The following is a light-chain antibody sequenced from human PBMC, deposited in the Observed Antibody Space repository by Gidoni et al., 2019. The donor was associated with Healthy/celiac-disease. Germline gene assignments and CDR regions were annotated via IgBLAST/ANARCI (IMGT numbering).Light chain of an antibody. Sequence: DIVMTQSPDSLAVSLGERATINCKSSQSVLYSSNNKNHLAWYQQKPGQPPKLLIYWASTPESGVPDRFSGSGSGTDFTLTISSLQAEDVAVYYCQQYYSTPYTFGQGTKLEIK. CDR1: QSVLYSSNNKNH. V-gene: IGKV4-1*01. CDR3: QQYYSTPYT. CDR2: WAS. J-gene: IGKJ2*01.